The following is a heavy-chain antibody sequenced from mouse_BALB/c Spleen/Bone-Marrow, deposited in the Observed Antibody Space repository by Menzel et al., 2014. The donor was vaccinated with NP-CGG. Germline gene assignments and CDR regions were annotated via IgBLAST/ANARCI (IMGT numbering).Heavy chain of an antibody. CDR2: ISTYNGNT. D-gene: IGHD2-14*01. V-gene: IGHV1S137*01. Sequence: QVQLQQSGPEVVRPGVSVKISCKGSGYTFTDYAMHWVKQSHAKSLEWIGVISTYNGNTNYNQKFKGKATMTVDKSSSTAYMELASLTSENSAIYSCAREVRPPWYVMNTWGQGPSVTVP. CDR1: GYTFTDYA. J-gene: IGHJ4*01. CDR3: AREVRPPWYVMNT.